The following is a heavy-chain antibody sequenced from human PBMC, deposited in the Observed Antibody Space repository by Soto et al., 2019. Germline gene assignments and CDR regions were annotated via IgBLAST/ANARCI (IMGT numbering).Heavy chain of an antibody. CDR1: GGTFTSYG. Sequence: ASVKVSCKASGGTFTSYGISWVRQAPGQGLEWMGWISAYNGNTNYAQKLQGRVTMTTDTATSTAYMELRSLTSDDTAVYYCARDSLIRGVIINKVDYWGQGTLVTVSS. CDR3: ARDSLIRGVIINKVDY. CDR2: ISAYNGNT. V-gene: IGHV1-18*01. J-gene: IGHJ4*02. D-gene: IGHD3-10*01.